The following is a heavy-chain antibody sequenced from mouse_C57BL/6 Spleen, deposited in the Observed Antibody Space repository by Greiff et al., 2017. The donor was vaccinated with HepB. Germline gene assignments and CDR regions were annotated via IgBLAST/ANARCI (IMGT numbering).Heavy chain of an antibody. V-gene: IGHV2-2*01. CDR3: ARGNEGYYVSFAY. J-gene: IGHJ3*01. CDR2: IWSGGST. CDR1: GFSLTSYG. D-gene: IGHD2-3*01. Sequence: QVQLKESGPGLVQPSQSLSITCTVSGFSLTSYGVHWVRQSPGKGLEWLGVIWSGGSTDYNAAFISRLSISKDNSKSQVFFKMNSLQADDTAIYYCARGNEGYYVSFAYWGQGTLVTVSA.